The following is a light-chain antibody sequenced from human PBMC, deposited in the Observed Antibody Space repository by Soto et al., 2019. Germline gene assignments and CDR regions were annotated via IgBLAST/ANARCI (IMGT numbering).Light chain of an antibody. CDR1: RSDVGSYNF. J-gene: IGLJ2*01. Sequence: QSALTQPASVSGSPGQSITISCTGTRSDVGSYNFVSWYQQHPGKAPKLMIYEGSKRPSGVSNRFSGSKSGNTASLTISGLQAEDEADYHCSSYAGSSTYVVFGGGTKVTVL. CDR3: SSYAGSSTYVV. CDR2: EGS. V-gene: IGLV2-23*01.